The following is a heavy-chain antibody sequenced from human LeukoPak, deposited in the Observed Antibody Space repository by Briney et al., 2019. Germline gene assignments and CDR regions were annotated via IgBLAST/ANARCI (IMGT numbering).Heavy chain of an antibody. CDR2: IIPIFGTA. J-gene: IGHJ4*02. V-gene: IGHV1-69*05. CDR3: ARDRYYYGSSGYYIPDY. CDR1: GGTFSSYA. D-gene: IGHD3-22*01. Sequence: SVRVSCKASGGTFSSYAISWVRQAPGQGLEWMGRIIPIFGTANYAQKFQGRVTITTDESTSTAYMELSSLRSEDTAVYYCARDRYYYGSSGYYIPDYWGQGTLVTVSS.